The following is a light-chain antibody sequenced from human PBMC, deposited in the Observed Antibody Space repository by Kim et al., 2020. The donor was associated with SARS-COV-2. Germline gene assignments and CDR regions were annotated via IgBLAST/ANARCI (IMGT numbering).Light chain of an antibody. CDR2: DVS. V-gene: IGLV2-14*03. CDR1: SSLVGNYNY. Sequence: QSALTQPASVSGSLGQSITISCTGTSSLVGNYNYVSWYQQHPDKAPKLIIYDVSYRPSGVSTRFSGSKSGNTASLTISGLQAAHEADYYCTSYTGADTVVFGGGTQLTVL. CDR3: TSYTGADTVV. J-gene: IGLJ2*01.